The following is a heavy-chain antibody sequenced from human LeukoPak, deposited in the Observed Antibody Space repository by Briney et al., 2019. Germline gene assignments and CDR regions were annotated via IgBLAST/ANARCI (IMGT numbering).Heavy chain of an antibody. D-gene: IGHD3-3*02. Sequence: SVKVSCKASGGTFSSYAISWVRQAPGQGLEWMGGIVPTFGTANYAQKFQGRVTITADESTSTAYMELSSLRSEDTAVYYCARDTRPFAGFDPWGQGTLVTVSS. J-gene: IGHJ5*02. CDR3: ARDTRPFAGFDP. CDR1: GGTFSSYA. CDR2: IVPTFGTA. V-gene: IGHV1-69*13.